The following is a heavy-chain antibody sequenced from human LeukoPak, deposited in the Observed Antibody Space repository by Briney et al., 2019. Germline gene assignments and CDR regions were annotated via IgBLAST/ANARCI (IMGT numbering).Heavy chain of an antibody. D-gene: IGHD6-19*01. CDR2: IWSDGSHI. CDR3: ARDGGGWNFDY. V-gene: IGHV3-33*01. Sequence: PGRSQRLSCAASGLPFDTSYMHWVRQGPGKGLEWVAVIWSDGSHINYADSVKGRFTISRDNSKNTLYLQMNSLRADDAAVYYCARDGGGWNFDYWGHGTLVTVSS. J-gene: IGHJ4*01. CDR1: GLPFDTSY.